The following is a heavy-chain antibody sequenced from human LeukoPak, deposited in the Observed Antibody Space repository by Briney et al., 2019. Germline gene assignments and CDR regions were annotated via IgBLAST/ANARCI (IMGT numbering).Heavy chain of an antibody. Sequence: GGSLRLSCAASGFIFSSFSMNWVRQAPGKGLEWVAVISYDGSNKYYADSVKGRFTISRDNSKNTLYLQMNSLRAEDTAVYYCARAQYNWNYAPSSWGQGTLVTVSS. D-gene: IGHD1-7*01. CDR1: GFIFSSFS. J-gene: IGHJ4*02. V-gene: IGHV3-30*03. CDR2: ISYDGSNK. CDR3: ARAQYNWNYAPSS.